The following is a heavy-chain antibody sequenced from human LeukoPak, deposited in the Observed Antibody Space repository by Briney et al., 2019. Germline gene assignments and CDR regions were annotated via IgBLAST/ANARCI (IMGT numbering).Heavy chain of an antibody. CDR3: ARGRWDIVVVPAAYFDY. Sequence: GRSLRLSCAASVFTFSSYSMNWVREAPGRGLVWFSRINSDGTIVGYAASVKGRFTISRDNSKNTLYLQMGSLRAEDMAVYYCARGRWDIVVVPAAYFDYWGQGTLVNVSS. J-gene: IGHJ4*02. CDR2: INSDGTIV. D-gene: IGHD2-2*01. V-gene: IGHV3-74*01. CDR1: VFTFSSYS.